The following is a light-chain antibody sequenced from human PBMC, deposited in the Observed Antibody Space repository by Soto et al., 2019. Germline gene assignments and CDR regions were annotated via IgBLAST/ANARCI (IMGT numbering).Light chain of an antibody. Sequence: QSALTQPASVSGSPGQSITISCTGTSSDIGGYNYVSWYQQHPGKAPQLMIYDVSNRPSGLSNRFSGSKSGNTAPLTISGLQAEDAADYCCSSYTTISTVVFGGGTKLTVL. J-gene: IGLJ2*01. CDR3: SSYTTISTVV. V-gene: IGLV2-14*03. CDR1: SSDIGGYNY. CDR2: DVS.